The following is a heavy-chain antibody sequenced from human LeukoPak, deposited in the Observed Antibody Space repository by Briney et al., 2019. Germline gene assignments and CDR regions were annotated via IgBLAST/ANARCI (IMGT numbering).Heavy chain of an antibody. CDR2: ISSSSSYI. Sequence: GGSLRLSCAASGFTLSSYSMNWVRQAPGKGLEWVSSISSSSSYIYYADSVKGRFTISRDNAKNSLYLQMNSLRAEDTAVYYCASGVSSTSCYVDYWGQGTLVTVSS. D-gene: IGHD2-2*01. V-gene: IGHV3-21*01. CDR1: GFTLSSYS. J-gene: IGHJ4*02. CDR3: ASGVSSTSCYVDY.